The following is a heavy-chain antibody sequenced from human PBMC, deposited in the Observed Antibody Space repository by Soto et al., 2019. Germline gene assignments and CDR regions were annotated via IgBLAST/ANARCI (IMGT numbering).Heavy chain of an antibody. CDR2: IYYSGST. V-gene: IGHV4-59*01. D-gene: IGHD5-18*01. CDR1: GGSISSYY. Sequence: PSETLSLTCTVSGGSISSYYWSWIRQPPGKGLEWIGYIYYSGSTNYNPSPKSRVTISVDTSKNQFSLKLSSVTAADAAVYYCARAIGYGLSAQPYNDYWGQGTLVTVSS. J-gene: IGHJ4*02. CDR3: ARAIGYGLSAQPYNDY.